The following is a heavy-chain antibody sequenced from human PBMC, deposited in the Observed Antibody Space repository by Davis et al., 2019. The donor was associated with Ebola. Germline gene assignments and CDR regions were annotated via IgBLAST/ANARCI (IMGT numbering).Heavy chain of an antibody. CDR1: GFPFSSYA. J-gene: IGHJ4*02. CDR3: ARAAPTPPYSSSGRYFDY. Sequence: GGSLRLSCAASGFPFSSYAMSWVRQPPGKGLGLVAVISYDGSNKYYADSVKGRFTISRDNSKNPLYLQMNSLRDEDTAVYYCARAAPTPPYSSSGRYFDYWGQGTLVTVSS. D-gene: IGHD6-6*01. V-gene: IGHV3-30*03. CDR2: ISYDGSNK.